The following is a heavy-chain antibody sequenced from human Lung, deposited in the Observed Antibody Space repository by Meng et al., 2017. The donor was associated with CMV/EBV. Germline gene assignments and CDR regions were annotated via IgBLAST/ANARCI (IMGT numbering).Heavy chain of an antibody. CDR3: ARNPVTNRRGSHFDC. J-gene: IGHJ4*01. CDR2: IKQDGSEK. Sequence: GGSLRLXCAASGFILSSYWMSWVRQAPGKGLEWVANIKQDGSEKYYVDSVRGRFTISRDNARSSLYLQMNGLRAEDTAVYYCARNPVTNRRGSHFDCWGHGTLVTVSS. CDR1: GFILSSYW. V-gene: IGHV3-7*01. D-gene: IGHD4-17*01.